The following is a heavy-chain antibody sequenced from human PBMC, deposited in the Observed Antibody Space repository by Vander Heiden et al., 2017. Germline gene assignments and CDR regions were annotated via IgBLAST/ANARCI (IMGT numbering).Heavy chain of an antibody. D-gene: IGHD4-17*01. J-gene: IGHJ3*02. CDR1: GFTFSSDA. CDR3: AKVTMTPVVWGAFDI. Sequence: EVRLLESGGGLVQPGGSLRLSWAASGFTFSSDAMSWVRQAPGKGLEGVSAISGSGDSTYYADSVKVRFTISRDNSKNTLYLQMNRLRAEDTAVYYCAKVTMTPVVWGAFDIWGQGTMVTVSS. CDR2: ISGSGDST. V-gene: IGHV3-23*01.